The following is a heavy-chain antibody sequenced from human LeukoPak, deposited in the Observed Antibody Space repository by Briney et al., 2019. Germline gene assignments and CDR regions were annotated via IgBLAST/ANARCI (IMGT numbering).Heavy chain of an antibody. Sequence: PGGTLRLSCAASGFTFSSYDMNWVRQAPGKGLEWVSGISGSGGSTYSADSVKGRFTISRDNSKNTLYLRMNSLRAEDTAVYYCAKFNIYDSSGYYSYWGQGTLVTVSS. CDR1: GFTFSSYD. D-gene: IGHD3-22*01. J-gene: IGHJ4*02. V-gene: IGHV3-23*01. CDR3: AKFNIYDSSGYYSY. CDR2: ISGSGGST.